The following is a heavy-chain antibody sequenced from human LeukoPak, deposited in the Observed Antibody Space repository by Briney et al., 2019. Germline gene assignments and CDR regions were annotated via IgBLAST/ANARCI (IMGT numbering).Heavy chain of an antibody. Sequence: SETLSLTCTVSGGSISSSSYYWGWIRQPPGKGLEWIGSIYYSGSTYYNPSLKSRVTISVDTSKNQFSLKLSSVTAADTAVYYCAREGVITMVRGGAFDIWGQGTMVTVSS. D-gene: IGHD3-10*01. V-gene: IGHV4-39*02. CDR1: GGSISSSSYY. J-gene: IGHJ3*02. CDR3: AREGVITMVRGGAFDI. CDR2: IYYSGST.